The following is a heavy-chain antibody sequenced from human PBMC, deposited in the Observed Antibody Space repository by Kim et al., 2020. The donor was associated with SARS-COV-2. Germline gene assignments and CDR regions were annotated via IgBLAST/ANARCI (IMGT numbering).Heavy chain of an antibody. V-gene: IGHV4-39*07. CDR1: GGSISSSSYY. CDR3: ARGLVIVATTNWFDP. J-gene: IGHJ5*02. Sequence: SETLSLTCTVSGGSISSSSYYWGWIRQPPGKGLEWIGSIYYSGSTYYNPSLKSRVTISVDTSKNQFSLKLSSVTAADTAVYYCARGLVIVATTNWFDPWGTGTLVTVSS. D-gene: IGHD5-12*01. CDR2: IYYSGST.